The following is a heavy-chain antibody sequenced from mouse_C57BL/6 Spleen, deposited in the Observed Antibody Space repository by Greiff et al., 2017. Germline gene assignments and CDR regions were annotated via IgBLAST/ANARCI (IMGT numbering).Heavy chain of an antibody. Sequence: QVQLQQPGAELVKPGASVKLSCKASGYTFTSYWMQWVKQRPGQGLEWIGEIDPSDSYTNYNQKFKGKATLTVDTSSSTAYMQLSSLTSEDSAVYYCARFELTGTGAMDYWGQGTSVTVSS. CDR2: IDPSDSYT. CDR1: GYTFTSYW. V-gene: IGHV1-50*01. D-gene: IGHD4-1*01. CDR3: ARFELTGTGAMDY. J-gene: IGHJ4*01.